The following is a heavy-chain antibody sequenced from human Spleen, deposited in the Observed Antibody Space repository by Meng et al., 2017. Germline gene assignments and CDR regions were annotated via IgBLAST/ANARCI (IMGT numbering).Heavy chain of an antibody. J-gene: IGHJ4*02. CDR1: GGAFSDYY. CDR2: INHSRST. CDR3: ARGPTTMAHDFDY. V-gene: IGHV4-34*01. Sequence: QVPVQDGGADLLKPSETLSPTCVVSGGAFSDYYGSWIRQPPGKGLEWIGEINHSRSTNYNPSLESRATISVDTSQNNLSLKLSSVTAADSAVYYCARGPTTMAHDFDYWGQGTLVTVSS. D-gene: IGHD4-11*01.